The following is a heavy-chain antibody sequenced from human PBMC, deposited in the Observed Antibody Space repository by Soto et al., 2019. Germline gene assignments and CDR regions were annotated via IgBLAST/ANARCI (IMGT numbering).Heavy chain of an antibody. V-gene: IGHV4-39*01. CDR3: ANGARLDSSSWYPFDY. D-gene: IGHD6-13*01. J-gene: IGHJ4*02. CDR2: IYYSGST. Sequence: GLEWIGSIYYSGSTYYNPSLKSRVTISVDTSKNQFSLKLSSVTAADTAVYYCANGARLDSSSWYPFDYWGQGTLVTVSS.